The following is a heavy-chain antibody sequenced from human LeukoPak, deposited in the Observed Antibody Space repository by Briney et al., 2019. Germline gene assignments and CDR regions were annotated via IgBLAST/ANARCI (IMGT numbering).Heavy chain of an antibody. CDR2: IYYSGST. V-gene: IGHV4-59*01. J-gene: IGHJ3*02. Sequence: SETLSLTCTVSGGSISSYYWSWIRQPPGKGLEWIGYIYYSGSTNYNPSLKSRVTISVDTSKNQFSLKLSSVTAADTAVYYCARDVYYYGSVSYYPIWGQGTMVTVSS. D-gene: IGHD3-10*01. CDR3: ARDVYYYGSVSYYPI. CDR1: GGSISSYY.